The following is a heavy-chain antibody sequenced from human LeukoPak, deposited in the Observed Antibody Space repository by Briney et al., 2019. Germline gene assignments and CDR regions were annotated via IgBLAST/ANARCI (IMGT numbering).Heavy chain of an antibody. D-gene: IGHD3-22*01. J-gene: IGHJ4*02. CDR2: INHSGST. CDR1: GGSFSGYY. V-gene: IGHV4-34*01. Sequence: SETLSLTCAVYGGSFSGYYWSWIRQPPGKGLEWIGEINHSGSTNYNPSLKSRVTISVDTSKIQFSLKLSSVTAADTAVYYCARGPPIRYYYDSSGYYYYWGQGTLVTVSS. CDR3: ARGPPIRYYYDSSGYYYY.